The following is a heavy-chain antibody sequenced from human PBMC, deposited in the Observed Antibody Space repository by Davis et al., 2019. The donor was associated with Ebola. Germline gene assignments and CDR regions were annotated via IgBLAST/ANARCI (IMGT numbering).Heavy chain of an antibody. D-gene: IGHD2-15*01. CDR3: AREPDCSGGSCYWFDP. V-gene: IGHV3-30*02. J-gene: IGHJ5*02. CDR2: IRSNGINK. CDR1: GFTFSTYG. Sequence: GESLKISCAASGFTFSTYGMHWIRQAPGKGLEWVAFIRSNGINKYSTDSVKGRFTISRDNSKNTLYLQMNSLRAEDTAVYYCAREPDCSGGSCYWFDPWGQGTLVTVSS.